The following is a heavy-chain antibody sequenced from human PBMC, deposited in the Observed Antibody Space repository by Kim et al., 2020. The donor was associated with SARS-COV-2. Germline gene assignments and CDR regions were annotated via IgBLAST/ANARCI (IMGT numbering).Heavy chain of an antibody. J-gene: IGHJ5*02. CDR2: INPSGGST. D-gene: IGHD3-10*01. Sequence: ASVKVSCKASGYTFTSYYMHWVRQAPGQGLEWMGIINPSGGSTSYAQKFQGRVTMTRDTSTSTVYMELSSLRSEDTAVYYCARAYGSGSYGRGSKPYNWFDPWGQGTLVTVSS. V-gene: IGHV1-46*01. CDR3: ARAYGSGSYGRGSKPYNWFDP. CDR1: GYTFTSYY.